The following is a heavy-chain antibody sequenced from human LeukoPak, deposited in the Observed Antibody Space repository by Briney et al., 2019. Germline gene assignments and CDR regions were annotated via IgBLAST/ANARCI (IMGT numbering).Heavy chain of an antibody. CDR2: MNPNSGNT. CDR3: ARQPISGYYYGMDV. Sequence: GASVKVSFKASGYTFTSYDINWVRQATGQGVEWMGWMNPNSGNTGYAQKFQGRVTMTRNTSISTAYMELSSLRSEDTAVYYCARQPISGYYYGMDVWGQGTTVTVSS. D-gene: IGHD3-3*01. CDR1: GYTFTSYD. V-gene: IGHV1-8*01. J-gene: IGHJ6*02.